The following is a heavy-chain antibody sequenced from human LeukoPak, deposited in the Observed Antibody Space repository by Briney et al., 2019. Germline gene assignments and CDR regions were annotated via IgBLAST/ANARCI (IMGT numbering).Heavy chain of an antibody. V-gene: IGHV3-48*01. CDR2: ISSSLDSSM. CDR1: GFTFNVYS. CDR3: ARGVRDILSGYYTDYYFYYMDV. D-gene: IGHD3-3*01. Sequence: GGSLRLSCAASGFTFNVYSMNWVRQAPGKGLEWVSFISSSLDSSMYYADSVKGRFTISRDNAKNSPYLQMNSLRAEDTAVYYCARGVRDILSGYYTDYYFYYMDVWGKGTTVTVSS. J-gene: IGHJ6*03.